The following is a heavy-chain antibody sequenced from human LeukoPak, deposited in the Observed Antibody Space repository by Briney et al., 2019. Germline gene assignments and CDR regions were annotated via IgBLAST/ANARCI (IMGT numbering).Heavy chain of an antibody. CDR1: GYSFTSYW. V-gene: IGHV5-51*01. D-gene: IGHD3-16*02. J-gene: IGHJ6*02. CDR3: ARAQGSYPGLYGMDV. CDR2: IYPGDSDT. Sequence: GESLKISCKGSGYSFTSYWIGWVRQMPGKGLEWMGIIYPGDSDTRYSPSFQGQVTISADKSISTAYLQWSSLKASDTAMYYCARAQGSYPGLYGMDVWGQGTTVTVSS.